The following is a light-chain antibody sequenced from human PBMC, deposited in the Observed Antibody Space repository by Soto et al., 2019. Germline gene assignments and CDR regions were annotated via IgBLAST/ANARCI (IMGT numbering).Light chain of an antibody. CDR3: QQYGSSRRT. CDR2: DAS. J-gene: IGKJ1*01. Sequence: EVVLTQSPGTLSLSPGERATLSCRASLSISNYLAWYQQKPGQAPRLLIYDASSRATGIPDRFSGSASGTEFTLTISSLEPEDFAVYYCQQYGSSRRTFGQRTKVQIK. V-gene: IGKV3-20*01. CDR1: LSISNY.